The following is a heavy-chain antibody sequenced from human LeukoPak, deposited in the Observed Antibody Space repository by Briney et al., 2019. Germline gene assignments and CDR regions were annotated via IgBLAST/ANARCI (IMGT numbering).Heavy chain of an antibody. CDR2: IYHSGST. CDR3: ARAGGFAGYMDV. D-gene: IGHD3-16*01. V-gene: IGHV4-38-2*02. CDR1: GYSISSGYY. Sequence: SETLSLTCTVSGYSISSGYYWGWIRQPPGKGLEWIGSIYHSGSTYYNPSLKSRVTISVDTSKNQFSLKLNSVTAADTAVYYCARAGGFAGYMDVWGKGTTVTISS. J-gene: IGHJ6*03.